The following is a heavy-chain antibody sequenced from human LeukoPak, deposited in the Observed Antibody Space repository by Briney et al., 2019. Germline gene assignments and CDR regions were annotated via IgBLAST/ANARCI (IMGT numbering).Heavy chain of an antibody. J-gene: IGHJ4*02. V-gene: IGHV3-23*01. Sequence: GGSLRLSCAASGFTFSSCAMSWVRQAPGKGLEWVSAISGSGGSTYYADSVKGRFTISRDNSKNTLYLPMNSLRAEDTAVYYCAKHDYYGSGSYYFDYWGQGTLVTVSS. CDR1: GFTFSSCA. D-gene: IGHD3-10*01. CDR2: ISGSGGST. CDR3: AKHDYYGSGSYYFDY.